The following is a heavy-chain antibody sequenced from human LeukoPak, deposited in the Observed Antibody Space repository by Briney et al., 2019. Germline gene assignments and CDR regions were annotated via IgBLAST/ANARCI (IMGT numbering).Heavy chain of an antibody. J-gene: IGHJ4*02. CDR2: ISNNGGYT. V-gene: IGHV3-23*01. Sequence: PGGSLRLSCAASGFTFSSSAMSWVRQAPGKGLEWVSAISNNGGYTYYADSVQGRFTISRDNSKSTLCLQMNSLRAEDTAVYYCARESGPRGGSSLDYWGQGTLVTVSS. CDR3: ARESGPRGGSSLDY. D-gene: IGHD3-10*01. CDR1: GFTFSSSA.